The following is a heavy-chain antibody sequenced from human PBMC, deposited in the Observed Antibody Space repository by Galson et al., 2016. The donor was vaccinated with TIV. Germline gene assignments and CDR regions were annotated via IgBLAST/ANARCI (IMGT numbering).Heavy chain of an antibody. V-gene: IGHV3-33*08. J-gene: IGHJ6*03. CDR3: ARVDKSYHMDV. D-gene: IGHD3-16*02. CDR1: GFTFGSYG. Sequence: SLRLSCAASGFTFGSYGMHWVRQAPGKGLEWVAFIWYDGSDKNYGDSVKGRFTISRDNSKNTLYLQMNSLRAEDTALYYCARVDKSYHMDVWGKGTTVTVSS. CDR2: IWYDGSDK.